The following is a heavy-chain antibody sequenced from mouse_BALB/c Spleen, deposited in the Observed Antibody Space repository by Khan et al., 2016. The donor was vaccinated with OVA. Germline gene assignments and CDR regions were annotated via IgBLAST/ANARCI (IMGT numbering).Heavy chain of an antibody. D-gene: IGHD2-12*01. Sequence: EVQLPESGPSLVKPSQTLSLTCSVTGDSITSGYWNWIRTFPGNKLEYMGYIIYTGYTYYNPSLNSLISITLHPSKHQYYLQLSSVTDEDTATYYCARSTYRYAFVYWGQGTLVTVSA. V-gene: IGHV3-8*02. J-gene: IGHJ3*01. CDR3: ARSTYRYAFVY. CDR2: IIYTGYT. CDR1: GDSITSGY.